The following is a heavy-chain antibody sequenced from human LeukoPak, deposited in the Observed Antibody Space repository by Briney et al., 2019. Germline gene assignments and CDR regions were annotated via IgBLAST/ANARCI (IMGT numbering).Heavy chain of an antibody. CDR2: IASDGRTT. D-gene: IGHD2-2*01. V-gene: IGHV3-30*19. J-gene: IGHJ1*01. Sequence: GGSLRLSCAASGFTFSSYGMHWVRQAPGLGLEWMAVIASDGRTTYYADSVSGRFTISRDNSNNALSLQMNSLSADDTAVYYCARAAEASCSGTSCYRYFHHWGQGTLVIVSS. CDR3: ARAAEASCSGTSCYRYFHH. CDR1: GFTFSSYG.